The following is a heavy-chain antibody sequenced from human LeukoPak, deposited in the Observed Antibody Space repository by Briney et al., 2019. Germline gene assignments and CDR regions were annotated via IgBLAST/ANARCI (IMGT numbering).Heavy chain of an antibody. D-gene: IGHD1-1*01. CDR3: AKGPDMVHPGNFDF. V-gene: IGHV3-23*01. J-gene: IGHJ4*02. Sequence: PGGSLRLSCAASGFTFNSYAMSWVRQAPGKGLEWVSGISGSGGSTYYAESVKGRFTISRDNSKNTLYLQMNSLRVEDTAVYYCAKGPDMVHPGNFDFWGQGTLVTVSS. CDR2: ISGSGGST. CDR1: GFTFNSYA.